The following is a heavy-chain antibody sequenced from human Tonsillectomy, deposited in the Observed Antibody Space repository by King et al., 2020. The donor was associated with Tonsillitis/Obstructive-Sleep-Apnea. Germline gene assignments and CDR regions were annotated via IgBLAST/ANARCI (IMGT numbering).Heavy chain of an antibody. CDR1: GFTFSNYW. V-gene: IGHV3-74*01. Sequence: VQLVESGGVLVQPGGSLRLSCAASGFTFSNYWMHWVRQAPGKGLVWVSRINTDGSGTTYADSVKGRFTISRDNAKNTLYLQMNSLRAEDTAVYYCARGSSRYFDFDYWGQGTLVTVSS. CDR2: INTDGSGT. CDR3: ARGSSRYFDFDY. J-gene: IGHJ4*02. D-gene: IGHD6-13*01.